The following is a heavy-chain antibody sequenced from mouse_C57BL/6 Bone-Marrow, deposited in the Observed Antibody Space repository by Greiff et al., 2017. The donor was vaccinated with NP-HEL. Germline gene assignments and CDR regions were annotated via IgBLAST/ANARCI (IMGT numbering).Heavy chain of an antibody. CDR2: ISDGGSYT. V-gene: IGHV5-4*01. Sequence: DVMLVESGGGLVKPGGSLKLSCAASGFTFSSYAMSWVRQTPEKRLEWVATISDGGSYTYYPDNVKGRFTIFRDNAKNNLYLQMSHLKSEDTAMYYCARDRGYYGSRIYWYFDVWGTGTTVTVSS. D-gene: IGHD1-1*01. J-gene: IGHJ1*03. CDR1: GFTFSSYA. CDR3: ARDRGYYGSRIYWYFDV.